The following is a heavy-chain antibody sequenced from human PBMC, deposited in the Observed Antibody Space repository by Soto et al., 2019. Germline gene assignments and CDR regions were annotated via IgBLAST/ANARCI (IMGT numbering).Heavy chain of an antibody. D-gene: IGHD1-1*01. CDR1: GFTFSSVA. Sequence: WGSLRLSCAASGFTFSSVAMAWVRQAPGKGLEWVSSITDSGGSTDYADSVKGRFTISRDNSRNTLYLQMNSLRADDTAVYYCAKLYWNPRYFDYWGQGTRVTVSS. J-gene: IGHJ4*02. CDR2: ITDSGGST. V-gene: IGHV3-23*01. CDR3: AKLYWNPRYFDY.